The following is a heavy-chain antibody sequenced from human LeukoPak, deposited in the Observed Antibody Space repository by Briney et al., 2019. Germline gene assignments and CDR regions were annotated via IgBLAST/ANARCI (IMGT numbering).Heavy chain of an antibody. D-gene: IGHD3-22*01. V-gene: IGHV4-59*08. CDR1: GGSISSYY. J-gene: IGHJ6*02. CDR3: AGHSSGYYSYYCGMDV. CDR2: IYYSGST. Sequence: KPSETLSLTCTVSGGSISSYYWSWIRQPPGKGLEWIGYIYYSGSTNYNPSLKSRVTISVDTSKNQFSLKLSSVTAADTAVYYCAGHSSGYYSYYCGMDVWGQGTTVTVSS.